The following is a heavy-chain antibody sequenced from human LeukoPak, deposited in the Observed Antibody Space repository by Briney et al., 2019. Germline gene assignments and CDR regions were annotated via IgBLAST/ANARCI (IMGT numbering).Heavy chain of an antibody. D-gene: IGHD3-22*01. V-gene: IGHV1-2*06. CDR2: INPNSGGT. J-gene: IGHJ4*02. CDR1: GYTFTGYY. Sequence: ASVKVSCKASGYTFTGYYMHWVRQAPGQGLEWMGRINPNSGGTNYAQKFQGRVTMTRDTSISTAYMELSRLRSDDTAVYYCGNYYDSSGYPAKSDYWGQGTLVTVSS. CDR3: GNYYDSSGYPAKSDY.